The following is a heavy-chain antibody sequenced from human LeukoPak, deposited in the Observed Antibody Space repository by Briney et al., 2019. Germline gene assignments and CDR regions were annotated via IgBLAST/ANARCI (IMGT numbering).Heavy chain of an antibody. Sequence: GGSLRLSCAASGFTFSSYAMSWVRQAPGKGLEWVSAISGSGGSTYYADSVKGRFTISRDNSKNTLYLQMNSLRAEDTAVYYCAKDVKRAPLIAARLYYYGMDVWGQGTTVTVSS. D-gene: IGHD6-6*01. CDR1: GFTFSSYA. CDR2: ISGSGGST. J-gene: IGHJ6*02. V-gene: IGHV3-23*01. CDR3: AKDVKRAPLIAARLYYYGMDV.